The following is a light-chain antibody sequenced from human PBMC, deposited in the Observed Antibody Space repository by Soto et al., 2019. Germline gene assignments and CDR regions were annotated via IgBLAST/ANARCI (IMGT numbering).Light chain of an antibody. Sequence: DIQMTQSPSSLSASVGDRVTITCRASQSINTYLNWYQQKPGKAPDLLIFDAFTLKSGVPSRFSGSGSGTDFTLTINSLQPEDFVTYYCQQSYSDPTFGGGTKVEI. CDR2: DAF. V-gene: IGKV1-39*01. CDR3: QQSYSDPT. CDR1: QSINTY. J-gene: IGKJ4*01.